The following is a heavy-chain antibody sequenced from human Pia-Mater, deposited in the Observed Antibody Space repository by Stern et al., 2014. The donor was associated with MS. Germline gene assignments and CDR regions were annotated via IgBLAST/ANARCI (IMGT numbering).Heavy chain of an antibody. CDR1: GFPFDTYT. J-gene: IGHJ4*02. Sequence: EDQLVESGGRLVKPGESLTLSCAASGFPFDTYTMHWVRQSPGRGLEWISSISTESSYIKYADSVKGRFTISRDNANNSLYLQMNSLRPEDTAVYYCARRAGGLIAAGSLGYWGQGILVTVSS. CDR3: ARRAGGLIAAGSLGY. V-gene: IGHV3-21*01. D-gene: IGHD6-25*01. CDR2: ISTESSYI.